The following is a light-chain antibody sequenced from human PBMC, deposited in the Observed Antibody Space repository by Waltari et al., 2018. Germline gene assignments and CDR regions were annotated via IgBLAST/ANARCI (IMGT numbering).Light chain of an antibody. J-gene: IGLJ2*01. V-gene: IGLV3-1*01. CDR2: SDD. CDR1: GLGDKC. CDR3: QAWDDTTVV. Sequence: SYEVTQPPSVSVSPGQTATITCSGDGLGDKCVWWYQQKPGQSPVAVIYSDDKRPAGIPGRFSGANSGNTATLTSGGTQTTDEGDYYCQAWDDTTVVFGAGTKVTV.